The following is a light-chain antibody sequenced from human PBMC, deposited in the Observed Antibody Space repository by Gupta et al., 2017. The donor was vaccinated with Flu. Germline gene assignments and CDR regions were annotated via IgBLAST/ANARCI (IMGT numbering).Light chain of an antibody. Sequence: DIQMTQSPSTLSASVGDRVTITCRASQSISSWLAWYQQKPGKAPELLIYKASSLESGVPARFSGSRSGTEFTLTISSLQPDDFANYYCQQLGTFGQGTKVEIK. V-gene: IGKV1-5*03. J-gene: IGKJ1*01. CDR3: QQLGT. CDR2: KAS. CDR1: QSISSW.